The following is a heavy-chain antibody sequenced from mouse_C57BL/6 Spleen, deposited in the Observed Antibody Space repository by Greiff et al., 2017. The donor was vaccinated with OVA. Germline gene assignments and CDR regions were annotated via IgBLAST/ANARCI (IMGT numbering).Heavy chain of an antibody. CDR2: ISSGGSYT. V-gene: IGHV5-6*02. CDR1: GFTFSSYG. Sequence: EVKVEESGGDLVKPGGSLKLSCAASGFTFSSYGMSLVRQTPDKRLEWVATISSGGSYTYYPDSVKGRFTISRDNAKNTLYLQMSSLKSEDTAMYYCARRGPMTTVVEGYFDVWGTGTTVTVSS. CDR3: ARRGPMTTVVEGYFDV. J-gene: IGHJ1*03. D-gene: IGHD1-1*01.